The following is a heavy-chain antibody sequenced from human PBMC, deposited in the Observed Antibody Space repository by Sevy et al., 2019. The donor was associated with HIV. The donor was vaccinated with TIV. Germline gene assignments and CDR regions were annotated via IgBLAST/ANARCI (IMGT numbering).Heavy chain of an antibody. CDR2: IYYSGST. V-gene: IGHV4-39*01. Sequence: SETLSLTCTVSGGSISSSSYYWGWIRQPPGKGLEWIGSIYYSGSTYYNPSLKSRVTISVDTSKNHFSLKLSSVTAADTAVYYCASQIYYYDSSGYSRDAFDIWGQGTMVTVSS. J-gene: IGHJ3*02. CDR1: GGSISSSSYY. D-gene: IGHD3-22*01. CDR3: ASQIYYYDSSGYSRDAFDI.